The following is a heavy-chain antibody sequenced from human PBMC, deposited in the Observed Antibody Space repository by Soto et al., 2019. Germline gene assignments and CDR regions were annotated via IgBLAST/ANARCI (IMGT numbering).Heavy chain of an antibody. D-gene: IGHD3-10*01. Sequence: QVQLVESGGGVGQPGRSLRLSCAASGFPFTTYGMHWVREGPGKGLEWVAVISYDGSNTYYADSVKGRFTISRDNSKNTLYLQMNSLRPEDTALYYCVGGQYYFDYRGQGTLVTVSS. J-gene: IGHJ4*02. CDR2: ISYDGSNT. V-gene: IGHV3-30*03. CDR3: VGGQYYFDY. CDR1: GFPFTTYG.